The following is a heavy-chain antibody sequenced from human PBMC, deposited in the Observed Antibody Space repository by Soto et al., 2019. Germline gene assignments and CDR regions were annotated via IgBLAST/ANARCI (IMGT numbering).Heavy chain of an antibody. V-gene: IGHV5-51*01. CDR2: IYPGDSDT. Sequence: GESLKISCQGSGYSFTDYWIGWVRQLPGKGLEWMGIIYPGDSDTRYSPSFQGQVTISADKSIGTAYLQWSSLKASDTAMYYCARHPYTNSFYTWFDPWGQGTLVTVSS. J-gene: IGHJ5*02. CDR1: GYSFTDYW. CDR3: ARHPYTNSFYTWFDP. D-gene: IGHD6-6*01.